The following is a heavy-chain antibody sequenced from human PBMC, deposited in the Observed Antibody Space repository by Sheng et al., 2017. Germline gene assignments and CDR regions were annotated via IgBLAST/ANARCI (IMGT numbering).Heavy chain of an antibody. CDR1: GGTFSSYT. J-gene: IGHJ6*03. CDR3: ARVAPEGSSTGYYYYMDV. CDR2: IIPILGIA. V-gene: IGHV1-69*02. Sequence: QVQLVQSGAEVKKPGSSVKVSCKASGGTFSSYTISWVRQAPGQGLEWMGRIIPILGIANYAQKFQGRVTITADKSTSTAYMELSSLRSEDTAVYYCARVAPEGSSTGYYYYMDVWGKGTTVTVSS. D-gene: IGHD2-15*01.